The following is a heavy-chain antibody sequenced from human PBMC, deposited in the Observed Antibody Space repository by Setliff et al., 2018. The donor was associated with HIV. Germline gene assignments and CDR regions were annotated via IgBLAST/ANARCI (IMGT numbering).Heavy chain of an antibody. J-gene: IGHJ6*03. V-gene: IGHV4-39*07. Sequence: SETLSLTCNVSGGSIRSNSYYWGWIRQPPGKGLEWIGSISYRGNTYYNPSLKSRVTISVGTSKNQFSLKLSSVTAADTAVYYCARCYYNFWSGYPLDYMDVWGKGTTVTVSS. CDR3: ARCYYNFWSGYPLDYMDV. D-gene: IGHD3-3*01. CDR1: GGSIRSNSYY. CDR2: ISYRGNT.